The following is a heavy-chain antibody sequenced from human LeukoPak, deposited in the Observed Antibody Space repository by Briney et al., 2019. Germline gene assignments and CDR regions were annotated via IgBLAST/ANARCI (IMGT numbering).Heavy chain of an antibody. V-gene: IGHV3-30*03. CDR1: GFTFSSYG. J-gene: IGHJ2*01. CDR2: ISYDGSNK. D-gene: IGHD4-17*01. Sequence: GRSLRLSCAASGFTFSSYGMHWVRQAPGKGLEWVAVISYDGSNKYYADSVKGRFTISRDNSKNTLYLQMNSLRAEDTAVYYCARRHGDKRNWYFDLWGRGTLVTVSS. CDR3: ARRHGDKRNWYFDL.